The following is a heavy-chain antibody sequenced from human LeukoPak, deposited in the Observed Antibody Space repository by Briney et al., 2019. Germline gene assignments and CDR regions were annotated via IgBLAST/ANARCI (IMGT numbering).Heavy chain of an antibody. CDR3: ARKRAYYYDSSGYRDAFDI. D-gene: IGHD3-22*01. V-gene: IGHV5-51*01. Sequence: GESLKISCKGYGYSLTSYWIGWVRQMPGKGLEWMGIIYPGDSDTRYSPSFQGQVTISADKSISTAYLQWGSLKASDTAMYYCARKRAYYYDSSGYRDAFDIWGQGTMVTVSS. J-gene: IGHJ3*02. CDR2: IYPGDSDT. CDR1: GYSLTSYW.